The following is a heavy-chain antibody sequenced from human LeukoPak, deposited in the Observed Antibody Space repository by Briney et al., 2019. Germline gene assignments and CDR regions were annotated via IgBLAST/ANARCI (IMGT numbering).Heavy chain of an antibody. CDR2: IRNKANSYTT. D-gene: IGHD6-13*01. Sequence: GGSLRLFCAASGFTFSDHYMDWVRQAPGKGLKWVGRIRNKANSYTTEYAASGKGRFTISRDDSKNSLYLQMNSLKPEATAVYYCARGGSKSSWYPFDYWGEGALVTVSS. CDR1: GFTFSDHY. CDR3: ARGGSKSSWYPFDY. J-gene: IGHJ4*02. V-gene: IGHV3-72*01.